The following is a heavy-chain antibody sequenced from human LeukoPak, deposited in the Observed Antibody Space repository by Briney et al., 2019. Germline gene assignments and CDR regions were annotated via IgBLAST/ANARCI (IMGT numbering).Heavy chain of an antibody. V-gene: IGHV3-21*01. CDR3: ARLRGSSAWPFDY. Sequence: GGSLRLSCAASGFTFSSYSMNWVRQAPGKGLEWVSSTSSSSSYIYYADSVKGRFTISRDNAKNSLYLQMNSLRAEDTAVYYCARLRGSSAWPFDYWGQGTLVTVSS. CDR2: TSSSSSYI. CDR1: GFTFSSYS. D-gene: IGHD6-19*01. J-gene: IGHJ4*02.